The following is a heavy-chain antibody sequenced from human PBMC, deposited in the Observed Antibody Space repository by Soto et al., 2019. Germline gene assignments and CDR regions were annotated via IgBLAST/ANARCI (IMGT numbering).Heavy chain of an antibody. Sequence: GGSLRLSCAASGFSFSMYSMSWVRQAPGKGLEWVSSISSSGRDIFYSDSVKGRFTISRDNAENSLYLQMNSLRAEDTAVYYCARVGVVTAAGTSDYWGQGTLVTVSS. V-gene: IGHV3-21*01. J-gene: IGHJ4*02. CDR3: ARVGVVTAAGTSDY. D-gene: IGHD6-13*01. CDR2: ISSSGRDI. CDR1: GFSFSMYS.